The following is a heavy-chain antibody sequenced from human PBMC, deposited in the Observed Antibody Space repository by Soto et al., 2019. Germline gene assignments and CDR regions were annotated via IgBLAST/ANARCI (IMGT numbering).Heavy chain of an antibody. J-gene: IGHJ1*01. Sequence: AGSLRLSCAPSGFPFSSYAMSWVRQTPGKGLEWVSAISGSGGSTYYADSVKGRFTISRDNSKNTLYLQMNSLRVEDTAVYYCARDAGYSPYYYDSSGYNYADWGQGTLVTVSS. CDR3: ARDAGYSPYYYDSSGYNYAD. V-gene: IGHV3-23*01. D-gene: IGHD3-22*01. CDR1: GFPFSSYA. CDR2: ISGSGGST.